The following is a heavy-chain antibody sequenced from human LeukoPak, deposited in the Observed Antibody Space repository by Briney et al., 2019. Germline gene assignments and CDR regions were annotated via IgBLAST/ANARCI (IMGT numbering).Heavy chain of an antibody. CDR1: GGSFSGYY. CDR3: ARVKRAVVAATFDY. CDR2: INHSGST. J-gene: IGHJ4*02. V-gene: IGHV4-34*01. D-gene: IGHD2-15*01. Sequence: PSETLSLTXAVYGGSFSGYYWSWIRQPPGKGLEWIGEINHSGSTNYNPSLKSRVTISVDTSKNQFSLKLSSVTAADTAVYYCARVKRAVVAATFDYWGQGTLVTVSS.